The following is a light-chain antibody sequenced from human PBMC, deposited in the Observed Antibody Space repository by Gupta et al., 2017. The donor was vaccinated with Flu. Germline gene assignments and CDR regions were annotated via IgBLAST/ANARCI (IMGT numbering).Light chain of an antibody. CDR1: SSNIGAGYD. J-gene: IGLJ7*01. CDR2: GFT. V-gene: IGLV1-40*01. Sequence: QSVLTQPPSVSVAPGQRVTISCTGSSSNIGAGYDVNWYKQVPGQAPKLLIYGFTNRPSGVPDRFSGSNSDTSASLAITGLQAEDEGDYFCQSFDGNLRAVFGGGTQLTVL. CDR3: QSFDGNLRAV.